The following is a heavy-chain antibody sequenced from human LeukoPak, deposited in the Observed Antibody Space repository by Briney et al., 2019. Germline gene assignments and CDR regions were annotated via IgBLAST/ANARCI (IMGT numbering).Heavy chain of an antibody. Sequence: SETLSLTCAVYGGSFSGYYWSWIRQPPGKGLQWIGEINHSGTTNYNPSLKSRVTISVDTSKSQFSLKLSSVTAADTAVYYCARGLGRLPSGGYWGQGTLVTVSS. CDR3: ARGLGRLPSGGY. V-gene: IGHV4-34*01. D-gene: IGHD3-10*01. CDR2: INHSGTT. CDR1: GGSFSGYY. J-gene: IGHJ4*02.